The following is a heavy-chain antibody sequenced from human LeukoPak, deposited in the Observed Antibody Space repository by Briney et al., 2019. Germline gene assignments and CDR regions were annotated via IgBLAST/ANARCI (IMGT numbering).Heavy chain of an antibody. V-gene: IGHV3-30*18. D-gene: IGHD4-17*01. CDR1: GFAFSSYG. CDR2: ISYDGNIK. CDR3: ANEMHGDFDY. Sequence: PGRSLRLSCAASGFAFSSYGMHWVRQAPGKGLEWVAVISYDGNIKYSADSVKGRFTISRDNSKNTLYLQMNSLRAEDTAVYYCANEMHGDFDYWGQGTLVTVSS. J-gene: IGHJ4*02.